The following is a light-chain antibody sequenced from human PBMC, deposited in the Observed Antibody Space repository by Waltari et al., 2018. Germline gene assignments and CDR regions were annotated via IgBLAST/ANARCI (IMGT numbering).Light chain of an antibody. CDR2: GAS. Sequence: EVLITQSTATLYVSPGERANLSFRASQSVDNNLAWYQQKNGQAPRLLIYGASTRATGVPASLSGSASGTEFTLTISNLQSSDFAVYFCQQYNNLPWTFGQGTRVEI. CDR1: QSVDNN. J-gene: IGKJ1*01. V-gene: IGKV3-15*01. CDR3: QQYNNLPWT.